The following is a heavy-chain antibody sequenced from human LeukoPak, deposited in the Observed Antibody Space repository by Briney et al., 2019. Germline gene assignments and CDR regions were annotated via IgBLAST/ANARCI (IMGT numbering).Heavy chain of an antibody. CDR3: AKDGSYQEEHFDY. V-gene: IGHV3-9*01. CDR1: GFTIDDYA. J-gene: IGHJ4*02. Sequence: GGSLRVSCAASGFTIDDYAMHWVRQAPGKGLEWVSGISWNSGSIGYADSVKGRFTISRDNAKNSLYLQMNSLRAEDTALYYCAKDGSYQEEHFDYWGQGTLVTVSS. CDR2: ISWNSGSI. D-gene: IGHD1-26*01.